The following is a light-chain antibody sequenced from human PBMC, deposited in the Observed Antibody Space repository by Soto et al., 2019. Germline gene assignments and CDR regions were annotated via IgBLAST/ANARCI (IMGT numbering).Light chain of an antibody. CDR1: QGISSA. J-gene: IGKJ5*01. Sequence: AIQLTQSPSSLSASVGDRVTITCRASQGISSALAWYQQKPGKAPKLLIYDASSLESGVPSRFSGSRSGTDFTLTISSLQPEDFATYYCKQFNSYPLTFGQGTRLEIK. CDR3: KQFNSYPLT. CDR2: DAS. V-gene: IGKV1-13*02.